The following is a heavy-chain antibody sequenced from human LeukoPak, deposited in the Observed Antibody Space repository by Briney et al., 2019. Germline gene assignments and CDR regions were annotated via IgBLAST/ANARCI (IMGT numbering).Heavy chain of an antibody. CDR1: GFTFSSYS. Sequence: GGSLRLSCAASGFTFSSYSMNWVRQAPGKGLEWVSYISSSSTIYYADSVKGRFTISRDNAKNSLYLQMNSLRDEDTAVYYCAGGYSYGYFFSWGQGTLVTVSS. D-gene: IGHD5-18*01. CDR2: ISSSSTI. J-gene: IGHJ5*02. V-gene: IGHV3-48*02. CDR3: AGGYSYGYFFS.